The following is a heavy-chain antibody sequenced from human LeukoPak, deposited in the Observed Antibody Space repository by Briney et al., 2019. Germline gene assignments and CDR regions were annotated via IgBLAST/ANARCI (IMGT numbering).Heavy chain of an antibody. CDR3: AKDLYGETIFYYFDY. CDR2: IRYDGSNK. CDR1: GFTFSSYG. V-gene: IGHV3-30*02. J-gene: IGHJ4*02. D-gene: IGHD3-3*01. Sequence: GGSLRLSCAASGFTFSSYGMHWVRQAPGKGLEWVAFIRYDGSNKYYADSVKGRFTISRDNSKNTLYLQMNSLRAEDTAVYYCAKDLYGETIFYYFDYWGQGTLVTVSS.